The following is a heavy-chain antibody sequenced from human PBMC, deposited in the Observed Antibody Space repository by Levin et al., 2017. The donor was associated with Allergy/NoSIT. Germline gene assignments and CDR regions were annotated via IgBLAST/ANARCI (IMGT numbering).Heavy chain of an antibody. CDR1: GGSFSGYY. J-gene: IGHJ4*02. Sequence: SQTLSLTCAVYGGSFSGYYWSWIRQPPGKGLEWIGEINHSGSTNYNPSLKSRVTISVDTSKNQFSLKLSSVTAADTAVYYCARRGFGYDFWSGYAITGGNLIDYWGQGTLVTVSS. CDR2: INHSGST. D-gene: IGHD3-3*01. CDR3: ARRGFGYDFWSGYAITGGNLIDY. V-gene: IGHV4-34*01.